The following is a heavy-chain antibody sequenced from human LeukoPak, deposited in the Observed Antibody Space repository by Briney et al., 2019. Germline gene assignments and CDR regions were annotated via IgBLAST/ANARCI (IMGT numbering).Heavy chain of an antibody. CDR3: ARLPFARYYFDY. D-gene: IGHD3-3*01. CDR1: GGSFSGYY. J-gene: IGHJ4*02. V-gene: IGHV4-59*08. Sequence: SETLSLTCAVYGGSFSGYYWSWIRQPPGKGLEWIGYIYYSGSTNYNPSLKSRVTISVDTSKNQFSLKLSSVTAADTAVYYCARLPFARYYFDYWGQGTLVTVSS. CDR2: IYYSGST.